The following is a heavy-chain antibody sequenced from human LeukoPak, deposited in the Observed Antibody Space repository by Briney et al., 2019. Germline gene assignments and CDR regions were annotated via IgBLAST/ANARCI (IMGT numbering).Heavy chain of an antibody. D-gene: IGHD1-26*01. CDR1: GFTLSSYW. Sequence: GGSLRLSCAASGFTLSSYWMHWVRQAPGKGLVWVSRISTDGRSTSYADSVKGRFTVSRDNAKNTLYLQMNSLRAEDTAMYYCARSVTGRYGFFDYWGQGTLVTVSS. V-gene: IGHV3-74*01. J-gene: IGHJ4*02. CDR3: ARSVTGRYGFFDY. CDR2: ISTDGRST.